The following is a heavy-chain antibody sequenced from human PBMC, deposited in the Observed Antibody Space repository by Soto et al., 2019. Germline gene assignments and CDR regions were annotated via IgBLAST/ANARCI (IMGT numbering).Heavy chain of an antibody. CDR3: ARDDRGDSSTFYNWFGP. CDR1: GYSFTSYA. D-gene: IGHD2-2*01. Sequence: ASVKVSCKASGYSFTSYAIHWMRQAPGQRPEWMGWINPGNGKTKYSQNFQDRVTISSDASANTVYMDLSSLRSEDTAVYYCARDDRGDSSTFYNWFGPWGQGTLVTVSS. CDR2: INPGNGKT. V-gene: IGHV1-3*01. J-gene: IGHJ5*02.